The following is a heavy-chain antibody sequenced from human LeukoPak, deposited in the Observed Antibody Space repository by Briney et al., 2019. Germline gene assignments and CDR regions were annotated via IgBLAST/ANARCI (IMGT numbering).Heavy chain of an antibody. CDR2: NYYSGNT. CDR1: GGSITSYY. D-gene: IGHD1-26*01. V-gene: IGHV4-59*01. Sequence: SETLSLTCTVSGGSITSYYWSWVRQPPGKGLEWIGYNYYSGNTNYNPSLKSRVSISVDTSKNQFSLRLTSVTAADTAVYYCARGSIRIVGATTFDYWGQGTLVTVSS. J-gene: IGHJ4*02. CDR3: ARGSIRIVGATTFDY.